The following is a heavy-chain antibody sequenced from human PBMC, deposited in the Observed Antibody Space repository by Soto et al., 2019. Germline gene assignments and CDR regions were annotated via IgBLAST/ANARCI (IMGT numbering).Heavy chain of an antibody. J-gene: IGHJ4*02. CDR2: IKQDGREK. D-gene: IGHD1-26*01. Sequence: EVQLVESGGGLVQPGGSLRLSCAASGFTFTSNWMSWVRQAPGKGLEWVANIKQDGREKYYVNSVNGRFTISRDNAKNSLSLQMNSRKSEDTAVYYCARHIGTYYDAWGQGTLVTVSP. V-gene: IGHV3-7*01. CDR1: GFTFTSNW. CDR3: ARHIGTYYDA.